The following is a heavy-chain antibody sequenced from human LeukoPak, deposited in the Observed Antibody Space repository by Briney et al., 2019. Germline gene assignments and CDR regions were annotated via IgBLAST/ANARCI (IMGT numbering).Heavy chain of an antibody. V-gene: IGHV3-30*02. J-gene: IGHJ6*03. CDR1: GFNFTTSG. D-gene: IGHD3-10*01. CDR3: AKDPRHGSGTYSYYYFSYYMDV. Sequence: PGGSLRLSCAASGFNFTTSGMHWVRQAPGKGLEWVAFIRYDGSKIYYADSVKGRFTISRDISNNTVYLQMNSLRAEDTAVYYCAKDPRHGSGTYSYYYFSYYMDVWGKGTTVTISS. CDR2: IRYDGSKI.